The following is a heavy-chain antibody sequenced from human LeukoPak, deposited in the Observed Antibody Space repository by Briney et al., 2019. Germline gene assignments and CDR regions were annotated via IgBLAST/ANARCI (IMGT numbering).Heavy chain of an antibody. CDR1: GFTFSSYA. J-gene: IGHJ4*02. D-gene: IGHD3-9*01. CDR3: ARDCCLRYASGN. Sequence: GGSLRLSCAASGFTFSSYAMSWVRQAPGKGLEWVSAISGSGGSTYYADSVKGRFTISRDNSKNTLYLQMNSLRAEDTAVYYCARDCCLRYASGNWGQGTLVTVSS. CDR2: ISGSGGST. V-gene: IGHV3-23*01.